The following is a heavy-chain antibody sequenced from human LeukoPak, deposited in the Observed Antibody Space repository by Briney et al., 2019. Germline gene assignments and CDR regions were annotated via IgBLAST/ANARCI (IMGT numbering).Heavy chain of an antibody. CDR3: AAAYFGVDQYYYGMDV. CDR2: ISRDGGST. D-gene: IGHD3-3*01. V-gene: IGHV3-23*01. CDR1: GFTFSTYA. J-gene: IGHJ6*02. Sequence: GGSLRLSCAASGFTFSTYAMSWVRQAPGRGLEWVSAISRDGGSTYYADSVKGRFTISRDTSKNTLYLQMNSLRAEDTAVYYCAAAYFGVDQYYYGMDVWGQGTTVTVSS.